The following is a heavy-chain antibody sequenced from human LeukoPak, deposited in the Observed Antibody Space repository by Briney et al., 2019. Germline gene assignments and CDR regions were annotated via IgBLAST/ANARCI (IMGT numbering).Heavy chain of an antibody. D-gene: IGHD4-17*01. Sequence: QAGGSLRLSCAASGFTFSSYWMSWVRQAPGKGLEWVANIKQGGSEKYYVDSVKGRFTISRGNAKNSLYLQMNSLRAEDTAVYYCARDKSYGDSSDYWGQGTLVTVSS. CDR1: GFTFSSYW. CDR3: ARDKSYGDSSDY. CDR2: IKQGGSEK. V-gene: IGHV3-7*01. J-gene: IGHJ4*02.